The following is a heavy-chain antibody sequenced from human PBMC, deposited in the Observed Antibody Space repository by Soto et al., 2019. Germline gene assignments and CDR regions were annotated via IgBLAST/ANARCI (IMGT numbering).Heavy chain of an antibody. CDR2: IYYSGST. D-gene: IGHD6-13*01. CDR1: GGSISSGDYY. J-gene: IGHJ4*02. CDR3: ARVIAAAGNFDY. Sequence: LSLTCTVSGGSISSGDYYWSWIRQPPWKGLEWIGYIYYSGSTYYNPSLKSRVTISVDTSKNQFSLKLSSVTAADTAVYYCARVIAAAGNFDYWGQGTLVTVSS. V-gene: IGHV4-30-4*01.